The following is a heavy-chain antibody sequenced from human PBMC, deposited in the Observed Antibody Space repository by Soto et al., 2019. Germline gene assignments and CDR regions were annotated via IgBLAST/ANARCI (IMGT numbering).Heavy chain of an antibody. D-gene: IGHD2-21*02. CDR2: INGVNGDT. CDR1: RYSFNSSV. CDR3: ARCHRRSAWLLAGH. V-gene: IGHV1-3*01. J-gene: IGHJ1*01. Sequence: SVKVSCKTSRYSFNSSVLHWGREAPGQRHERMGWINGVNGDTKYSQKFQDRVTITRDTSASTAYMELSSLRSADTAAHYHARCHRRSAWLLAGHWG.